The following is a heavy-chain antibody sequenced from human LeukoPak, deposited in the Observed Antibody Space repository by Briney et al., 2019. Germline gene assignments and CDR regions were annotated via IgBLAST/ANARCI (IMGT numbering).Heavy chain of an antibody. CDR1: GFTFSSYA. CDR3: ARDPVVPAAMMVVGAFDI. CDR2: ISGSGGST. J-gene: IGHJ3*02. D-gene: IGHD2-2*01. Sequence: SGGSLRLSCAASGFTFSSYAMSWVRQAPGKGLEWVSAISGSGGSTYYADSVKGRFTISRDNSKNTLYLQMNSPRAEDTAVYYCARDPVVPAAMMVVGAFDIWGQGTMVTVSS. V-gene: IGHV3-23*01.